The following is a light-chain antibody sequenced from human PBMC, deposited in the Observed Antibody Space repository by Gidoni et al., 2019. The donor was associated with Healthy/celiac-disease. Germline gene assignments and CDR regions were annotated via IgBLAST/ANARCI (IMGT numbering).Light chain of an antibody. J-gene: IGKJ1*01. CDR1: NKNY. CDR2: WAS. V-gene: IGKV4-1*01. CDR3: QQYYSTPWT. Sequence: DIVMTQSPDSLAVSLGERATINNKNYLAWYQQKPGQPPKLLIYWASTRESGVPDRISGSGSGTDFTLTIISLQAEDVAVYYCQQYYSTPWTFXQXTKVXIK.